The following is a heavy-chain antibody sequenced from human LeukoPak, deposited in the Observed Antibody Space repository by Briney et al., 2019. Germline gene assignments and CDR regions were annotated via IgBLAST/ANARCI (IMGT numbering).Heavy chain of an antibody. CDR2: IYISGST. J-gene: IGHJ6*03. CDR3: ARVAVTVRRGYMDV. D-gene: IGHD4-17*01. V-gene: IGHV4-4*07. Sequence: KPSETLSLTCTVSGGSISSYYWSWIRQPAGKGLEWIGRIYISGSTNYNPSLKSRVTMSVDTSKNQFSLKLSSVTAADTAVYYCARVAVTVRRGYMDVWGKGTTVTVSS. CDR1: GGSISSYY.